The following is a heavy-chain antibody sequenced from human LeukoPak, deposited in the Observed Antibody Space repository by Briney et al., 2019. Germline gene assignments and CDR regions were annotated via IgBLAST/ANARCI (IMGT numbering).Heavy chain of an antibody. CDR3: ARDFGVDDSSGYRAFDI. CDR2: IIPIFGTA. D-gene: IGHD3-22*01. Sequence: SVKVSCKASGGTFSSYAISWVRQAPGQGLEWMGRIIPIFGTANYAQKSQGRVTITTDESTSTAYMELSSLRSEDTAVYYCARDFGVDDSSGYRAFDIWGQGTMVTVSS. CDR1: GGTFSSYA. J-gene: IGHJ3*02. V-gene: IGHV1-69*05.